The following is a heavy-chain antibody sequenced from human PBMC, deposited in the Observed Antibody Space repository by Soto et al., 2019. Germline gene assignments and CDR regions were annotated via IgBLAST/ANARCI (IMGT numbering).Heavy chain of an antibody. CDR3: ARDRPEGRSHDY. CDR2: ISGSGGST. J-gene: IGHJ4*02. Sequence: GGSLRLSCAASGFTFSSYAISCVRQAPGKGLEWVSAISGSGGSTYYADSVKARFTISRDNSKNTLYLQMNSLRAEDTAVYYCARDRPEGRSHDYWGQGTLVTVSS. CDR1: GFTFSSYA. V-gene: IGHV3-23*01.